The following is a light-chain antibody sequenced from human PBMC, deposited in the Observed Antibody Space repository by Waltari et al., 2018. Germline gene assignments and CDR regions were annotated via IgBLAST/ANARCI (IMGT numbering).Light chain of an antibody. J-gene: IGLJ3*02. CDR3: QSYDISLSGWV. V-gene: IGLV1-40*01. CDR1: RSHIGSAYD. CDR2: DYI. Sequence: QSVLTQPPSVSGAPGQRVTFACTGSRSHIGSAYDGTWYQPVPGTAPKLLIYDYINRPSGVPDRFSGSKSGTSASLAITGLQAEDEADYYCQSYDISLSGWVFGGGTKLTVL.